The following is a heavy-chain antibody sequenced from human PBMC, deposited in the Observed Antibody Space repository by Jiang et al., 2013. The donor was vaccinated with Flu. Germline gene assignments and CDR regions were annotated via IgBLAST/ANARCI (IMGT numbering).Heavy chain of an antibody. Sequence: VQLLESGGGLVQPGRSLRLSCAASGFTFDDYAMHWVRQAPGKGLEWVSGISWNSGSIGYADSVKGRFTISRDNAKNSLYLQMNSLRAEDTALYYCDKKIGRQGGSSSWYYFDYVGPREPWSPSP. CDR2: ISWNSGSI. CDR3: DKKIGRQGGSSSWYYFDY. J-gene: IGHJ4*02. V-gene: IGHV3-9*01. D-gene: IGHD6-13*01. CDR1: GFTFDDYA.